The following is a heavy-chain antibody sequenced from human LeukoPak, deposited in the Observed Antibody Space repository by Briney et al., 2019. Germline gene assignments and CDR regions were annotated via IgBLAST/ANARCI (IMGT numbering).Heavy chain of an antibody. D-gene: IGHD3-3*01. CDR1: GYTFTGYY. V-gene: IGHV1-2*02. CDR2: INPSSGGT. J-gene: IGHJ4*02. CDR3: ARAGITIFGVVLDY. Sequence: ASVKGSCKASGYTFTGYYMHWVRQAPGQGLEWMGWINPSSGGTNYAQKFQGRVTMTRDTSISTAYMELSRLRSDDTAVYYRARAGITIFGVVLDYWGQGTLVTVSS.